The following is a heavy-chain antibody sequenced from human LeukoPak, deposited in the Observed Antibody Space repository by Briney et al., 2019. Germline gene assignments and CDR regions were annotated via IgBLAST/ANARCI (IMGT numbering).Heavy chain of an antibody. Sequence: ASVKVSCKASGYIFTSYGISWVRQAPGQGLEWMGRIIPIFGTANYAQKFQGRVTITTDESTSTAYMELSSLRSEDTAVYYCARSWGDWNYGYFDYWGQGALVTVSS. D-gene: IGHD1-7*01. CDR1: GYIFTSYG. CDR3: ARSWGDWNYGYFDY. CDR2: IIPIFGTA. J-gene: IGHJ4*02. V-gene: IGHV1-69*05.